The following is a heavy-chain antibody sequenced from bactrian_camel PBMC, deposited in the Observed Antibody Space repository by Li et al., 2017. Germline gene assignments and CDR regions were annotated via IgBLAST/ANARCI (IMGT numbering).Heavy chain of an antibody. J-gene: IGHJ4*01. Sequence: HVQLVESGGGSVQAGGSLRLSCTASGFTLERDDVGWFRQAPGKECELVSSIESDGTTVYSDSAKGRFAISRDSNKKTVFLQMNSLKSEDTALYYCATGRDYSDYVLPFNDWGQGTQVTVS. V-gene: IGHV3S60*01. CDR3: ATGRDYSDYVLPFND. CDR2: IESDGTT. CDR1: GFTLERDD. D-gene: IGHD4*01.